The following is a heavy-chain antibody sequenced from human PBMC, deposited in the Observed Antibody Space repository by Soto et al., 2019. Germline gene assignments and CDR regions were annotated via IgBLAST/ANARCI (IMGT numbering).Heavy chain of an antibody. D-gene: IGHD2-8*01. V-gene: IGHV3-23*01. CDR1: GFTFSSHG. CDR3: AKDGHSVKWYYYMDV. Sequence: EVQLLESGGGLVQPGGSLRLSCAASGFTFSSHGMTWVRQVPGEGLEWVSTITASGDDTFYADSVKGRFTISRDNSENTVFLQMSSLRAADTAAYYCAKDGHSVKWYYYMDVWGKGTTVTVSS. CDR2: ITASGDDT. J-gene: IGHJ6*03.